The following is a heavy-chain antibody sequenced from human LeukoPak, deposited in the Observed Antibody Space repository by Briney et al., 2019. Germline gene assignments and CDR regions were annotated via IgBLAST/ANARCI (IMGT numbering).Heavy chain of an antibody. CDR2: MKHDGSEK. V-gene: IGHV3-7*01. CDR1: GFTFSSSW. J-gene: IGHJ4*02. CDR3: ARHRYGSGILTDY. D-gene: IGHD3-10*01. Sequence: GGSLRLSCAASGFTFSSSWMSWVRQAPGKGLERVATMKHDGSEKSYVDSVKGRFTISRDNAKNSLYLQMNSLRAEDTAVYYCARHRYGSGILTDYWGQGTLVTVSS.